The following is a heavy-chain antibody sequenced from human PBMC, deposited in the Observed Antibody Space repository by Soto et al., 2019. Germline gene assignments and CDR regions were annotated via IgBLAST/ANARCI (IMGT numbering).Heavy chain of an antibody. CDR2: IYYSGST. J-gene: IGHJ5*02. Sequence: SETLSLTCTVSGGSISSSSYYWGWIRQPPGKGLEWIGSIYYSGSTYYNPSLKSRVTISVDTSKNQFSLKLSSVTAADTAVYYCARMRGKLETWGQGTLVTVSS. CDR1: GGSISSSSYY. V-gene: IGHV4-39*01. CDR3: ARMRGKLET. D-gene: IGHD1-1*01.